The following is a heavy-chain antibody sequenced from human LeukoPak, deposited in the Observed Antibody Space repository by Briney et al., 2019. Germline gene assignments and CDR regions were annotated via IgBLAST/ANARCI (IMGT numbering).Heavy chain of an antibody. CDR2: IYYTGSV. D-gene: IGHD3-10*01. J-gene: IGHJ6*02. Sequence: SQTLSLTCTISGASISTGGFYWTWIRQPPGEGLEWIGYIYYTGSVDYNASLRSRLTISLDTSKNRFSLKLNSVTAADTAVYYCARDHSYYFGSQTSTLDVWGQGTAVTVSS. CDR3: ARDHSYYFGSQTSTLDV. V-gene: IGHV4-31*03. CDR1: GASISTGGFY.